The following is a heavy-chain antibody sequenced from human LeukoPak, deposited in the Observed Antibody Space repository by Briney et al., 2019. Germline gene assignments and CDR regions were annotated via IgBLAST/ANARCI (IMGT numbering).Heavy chain of an antibody. Sequence: GGSLRLSCAASGFSFYNYGMHWVRQAPGKGLEWVAFIRYDGTNKYYADSVKGRFTISRDNSKNTLYLQMNSLRAEDTAVYYCARPPYSSGYYRNAFDYWGQGTLVTVSS. V-gene: IGHV3-30*02. J-gene: IGHJ4*02. CDR1: GFSFYNYG. CDR2: IRYDGTNK. D-gene: IGHD3-22*01. CDR3: ARPPYSSGYYRNAFDY.